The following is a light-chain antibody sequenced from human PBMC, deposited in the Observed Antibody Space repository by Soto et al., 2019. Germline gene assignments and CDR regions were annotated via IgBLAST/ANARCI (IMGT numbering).Light chain of an antibody. J-gene: IGLJ1*01. CDR3: AAWDDTVRSYV. V-gene: IGLV1-47*01. Sequence: QSVLTQPPSVSGTPGQRVTICCSGGISNIGTNYVHWFQQLPGTAPKVLSNRDNQRPSGVPDRFSGSKSGTSASLAISGLRSEDEAEYYCAAWDDTVRSYVFGTGTKVTVL. CDR2: RDN. CDR1: ISNIGTNY.